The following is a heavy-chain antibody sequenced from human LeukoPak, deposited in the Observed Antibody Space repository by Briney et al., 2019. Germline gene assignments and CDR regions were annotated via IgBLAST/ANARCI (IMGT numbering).Heavy chain of an antibody. CDR1: SGSISSHY. CDR3: ARDSYPSVSSSSPYYYYYMDV. Sequence: SQTLSLTCTVSSGSISSHYWSWIRQPPGKGLEWIGYIYYSGSTDYNPSLKSRVTISVDTSKNQFSLKLSSVTAADTAVYYCARDSYPSVSSSSPYYYYYMDVWGKGTTVTVSS. V-gene: IGHV4-59*11. J-gene: IGHJ6*03. D-gene: IGHD6-6*01. CDR2: IYYSGST.